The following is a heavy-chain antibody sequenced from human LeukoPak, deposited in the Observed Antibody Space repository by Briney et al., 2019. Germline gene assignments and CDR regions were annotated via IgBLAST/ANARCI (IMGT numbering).Heavy chain of an antibody. CDR1: GFTFDDYD. Sequence: GGSLRLSCAASGFTFDDYDIHWVRQAPGKGLEWVSLISGDGGSTYYADSVKGRFTNSRDNSKNSLYLQMNSLRTEDTALYYCAKAWFGERSGGGFDYWGQGTLVTVSS. V-gene: IGHV3-43*02. CDR2: ISGDGGST. J-gene: IGHJ4*02. D-gene: IGHD3-10*01. CDR3: AKAWFGERSGGGFDY.